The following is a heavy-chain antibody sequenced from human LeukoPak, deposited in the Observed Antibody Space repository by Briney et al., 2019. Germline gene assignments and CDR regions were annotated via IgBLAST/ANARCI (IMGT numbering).Heavy chain of an antibody. Sequence: SETLSLTCTVFGGSISSYYWSWIRQPPGKGLEWVGYIYYSGSTNYNPSLKSRVTISVDTSKNQFSLKLSSVTAADTAVYYCARSYPAYYGSGSYLWAFDYWGQGTLVTVSS. D-gene: IGHD3-10*01. CDR3: ARSYPAYYGSGSYLWAFDY. J-gene: IGHJ4*02. CDR1: GGSISSYY. V-gene: IGHV4-59*01. CDR2: IYYSGST.